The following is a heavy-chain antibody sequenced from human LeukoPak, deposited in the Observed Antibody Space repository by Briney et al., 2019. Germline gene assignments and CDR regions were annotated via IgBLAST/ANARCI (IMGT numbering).Heavy chain of an antibody. D-gene: IGHD3-22*01. CDR2: INTSGGST. CDR1: GFTFSSYA. Sequence: GGSLRLSCAASGFTFSSYAMSWVRQAPGKGLEWVSGINTSGGSTAYADSVKGRFTISRDNPRNTLYMQMNSLRAEDTALYYCAIMHPYYDGNGYWVQWGQGTLVTVSS. CDR3: AIMHPYYDGNGYWVQ. V-gene: IGHV3-23*01. J-gene: IGHJ4*02.